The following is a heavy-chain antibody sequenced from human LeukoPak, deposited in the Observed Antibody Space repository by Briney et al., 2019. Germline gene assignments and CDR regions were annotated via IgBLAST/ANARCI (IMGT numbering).Heavy chain of an antibody. CDR3: AKRPTAIEWFDP. CDR2: INHSGST. V-gene: IGHV4-34*01. D-gene: IGHD2-21*02. CDR1: GGSFSGYY. J-gene: IGHJ5*02. Sequence: SETLSLTCAVYGGSFSGYYWSWIRQPPGKGLEWMGEINHSGSTNYNPSLKSRVTISVDTSKNQFSLKLSSVTAADTAVYYCAKRPTAIEWFDPWGQGTLVTVSS.